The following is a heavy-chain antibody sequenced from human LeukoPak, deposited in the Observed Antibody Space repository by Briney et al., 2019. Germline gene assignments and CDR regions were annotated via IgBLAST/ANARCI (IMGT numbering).Heavy chain of an antibody. CDR2: INPNSGGT. CDR1: GYTFTGYY. D-gene: IGHD2-15*01. CDR3: ARDFWYCSGGSCSSGGAFDI. Sequence: ASVKVSCKASGYTFTGYYMHWVRQAPGQGLEWMGWINPNSGGTNYAQKFQGWVTMTRDTSISTAYMELSRLRSDDTAVYYCARDFWYCSGGSCSSGGAFDIWGQGTMVTVSS. J-gene: IGHJ3*02. V-gene: IGHV1-2*04.